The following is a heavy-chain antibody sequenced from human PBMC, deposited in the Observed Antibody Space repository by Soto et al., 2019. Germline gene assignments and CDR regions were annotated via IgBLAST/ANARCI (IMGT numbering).Heavy chain of an antibody. CDR2: INPNGGST. V-gene: IGHV1-46*01. J-gene: IGHJ4*02. CDR1: GYTFIHYY. D-gene: IGHD3-16*01. CDR3: ARSLLQGEF. Sequence: QVQLVQSGAEVKKPGASVKVSCKASGYTFIHYYIHWVRQAPGQGLEWMAIINPNGGSTNYAQKFRGRVTVTSDTSTTTVSMELNSLGSDETAVYFCARSLLQGEFWGQGTLVTVSS.